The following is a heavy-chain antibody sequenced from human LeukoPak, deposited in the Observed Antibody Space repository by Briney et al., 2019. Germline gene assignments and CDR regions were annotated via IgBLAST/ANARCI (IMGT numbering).Heavy chain of an antibody. CDR3: AKDVGSAVAGLRNFDY. V-gene: IGHV3-30*18. Sequence: GGPLRLSCAASGFTFSSYGMHWVRQAPGKGLEWVAVISYDGSNKYYADSVKGRFTISRDNSKNTLYLQMNSLRAEDTAVYYCAKDVGSAVAGLRNFDYWGQGTLVTVSS. CDR2: ISYDGSNK. J-gene: IGHJ4*02. CDR1: GFTFSSYG. D-gene: IGHD6-19*01.